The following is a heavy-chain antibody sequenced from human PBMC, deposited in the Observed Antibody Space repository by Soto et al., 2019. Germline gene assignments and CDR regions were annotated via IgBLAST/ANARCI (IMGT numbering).Heavy chain of an antibody. CDR3: ARSAWGYAFDV. CDR2: VHSSGST. J-gene: IGHJ3*01. CDR1: GGSIISYH. D-gene: IGHD5-18*01. V-gene: IGHV4-59*01. Sequence: SETLSLTCTVSGGSIISYHWTWIRQPPGKGLEWIGYVHSSGSTNYNPSLRSRVTISLDTSKNQFSLKLSSVTAADTAVYYCARSAWGYAFDVWGHGTMVTVSS.